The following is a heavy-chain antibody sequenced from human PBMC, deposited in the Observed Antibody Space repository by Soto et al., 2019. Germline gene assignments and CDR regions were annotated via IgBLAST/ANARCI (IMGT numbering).Heavy chain of an antibody. V-gene: IGHV1-2*04. Sequence: ASVKVSCKASGYTFTGYYMHWVRQAPGQGLEWMGWINPNSGGTNYAQKFQGWVTMTRDTSISTAYMELSRLRSDDTAVYYCARVRQYYYDSSGYYHDDFDIWGQGTMVTVSS. CDR1: GYTFTGYY. CDR3: ARVRQYYYDSSGYYHDDFDI. CDR2: INPNSGGT. D-gene: IGHD3-22*01. J-gene: IGHJ3*02.